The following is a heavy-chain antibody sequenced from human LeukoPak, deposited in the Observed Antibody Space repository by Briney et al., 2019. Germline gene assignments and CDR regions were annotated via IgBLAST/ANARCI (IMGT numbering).Heavy chain of an antibody. V-gene: IGHV4-34*01. J-gene: IGHJ4*02. CDR2: INHSGYT. CDR3: ARGQYTGYPTH. Sequence: PSETLSLTCAVYGGSFTDYYWSWIRRPPGQGLEWIGEINHSGYTNYNPSLKSRVSVSVDTSKNQFSLKLSSVTAADTAVYYCARGQYTGYPTHWGQGTLVTVSS. CDR1: GGSFTDYY. D-gene: IGHD5-12*01.